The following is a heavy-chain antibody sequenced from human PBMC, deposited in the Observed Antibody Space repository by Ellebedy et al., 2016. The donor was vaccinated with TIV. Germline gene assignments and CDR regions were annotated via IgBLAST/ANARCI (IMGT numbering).Heavy chain of an antibody. V-gene: IGHV1-46*01. D-gene: IGHD6-19*01. J-gene: IGHJ6*02. Sequence: ASVKVSXXASGYTCSTYYMHWVRQAPGQGLEWMGIINPTGGSTSYAQKFQGRVTMTKDTSTSTVYMELSSLRSEDTAVYFCASRSRSGLVAVGNDYYAMDVWGQGTTVTVSS. CDR2: INPTGGST. CDR3: ASRSRSGLVAVGNDYYAMDV. CDR1: GYTCSTYY.